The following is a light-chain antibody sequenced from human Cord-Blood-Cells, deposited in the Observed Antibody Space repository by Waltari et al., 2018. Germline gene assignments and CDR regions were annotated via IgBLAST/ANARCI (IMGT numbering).Light chain of an antibody. CDR1: YSNIGRNY. Sequence: QSVLTQPPSAPRTPGQRVTIPCSGCYSNIGRNYVDWYQQLPGTAPKLLIYRNKQRPSGVPDRFSGSKSGTSASLAISGLRSEDEADYYCAAWDDSLSGVVFGGGTKLTVL. CDR2: RNK. J-gene: IGLJ2*01. V-gene: IGLV1-47*01. CDR3: AAWDDSLSGVV.